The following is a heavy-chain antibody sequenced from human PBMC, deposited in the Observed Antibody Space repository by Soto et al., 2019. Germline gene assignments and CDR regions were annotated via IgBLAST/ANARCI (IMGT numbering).Heavy chain of an antibody. CDR2: ISYDGSNK. D-gene: IGHD3-10*01. V-gene: IGHV3-30-3*01. CDR1: GFTLSSYV. J-gene: IGHJ6*02. Sequence: GGSLRISCSASGFTLSSYVIPLVRPAPGKGVEWVAVISYDGSNKYYADSVKGRFTISRDNSKNTLYLQMNSLRAEDTAVYYCARDPPLWFGELLSPDYYYGMDVWGQGTTVTVSS. CDR3: ARDPPLWFGELLSPDYYYGMDV.